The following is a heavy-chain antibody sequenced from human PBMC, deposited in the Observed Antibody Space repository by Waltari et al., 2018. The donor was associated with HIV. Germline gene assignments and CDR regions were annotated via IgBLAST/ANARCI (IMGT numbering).Heavy chain of an antibody. Sequence: EVQLVEYGGGLVQAGGSLRVSCVASEFTVRGNYMSWARQVPGTGLEWVSVIYSGGSTFYADSVKGRFTISRDNSKNTVYLQMKSLRAEDTAVYYCARDSTGYYYFDYWGQGTLVTVSS. J-gene: IGHJ4*02. CDR1: EFTVRGNY. CDR3: ARDSTGYYYFDY. D-gene: IGHD3-22*01. CDR2: IYSGGST. V-gene: IGHV3-66*02.